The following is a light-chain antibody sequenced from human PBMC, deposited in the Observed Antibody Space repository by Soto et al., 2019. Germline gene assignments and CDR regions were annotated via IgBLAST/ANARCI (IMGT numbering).Light chain of an antibody. CDR2: KAS. Sequence: DIQMTQSPSTLSGSVGDRVTITCRASQTISSWLAWYQQKPGKAPKLVIYKASTLKSEVQSRFSGSGSGTEFTLTISRLQPDEFATYYCQHYNSYSEAFGQGAKVELK. V-gene: IGKV1-5*03. J-gene: IGKJ1*01. CDR3: QHYNSYSEA. CDR1: QTISSW.